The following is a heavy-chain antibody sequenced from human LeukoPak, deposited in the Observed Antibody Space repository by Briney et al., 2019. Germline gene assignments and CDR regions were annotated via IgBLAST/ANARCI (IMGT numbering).Heavy chain of an antibody. CDR3: ARDIVSGSGSLDY. CDR2: VKSDGSNP. D-gene: IGHD3-10*01. CDR1: RFSFSNYW. J-gene: IGHJ4*02. V-gene: IGHV3-74*01. Sequence: GGSLRLSWAASRFSFSNYWMHWVRQAPGKGLVWGSRVKSDGSNPSYADSVKGRFTISGDNAENMLYLQMNTLGAEDTAVYYCARDIVSGSGSLDYWGQGTLVTVSS.